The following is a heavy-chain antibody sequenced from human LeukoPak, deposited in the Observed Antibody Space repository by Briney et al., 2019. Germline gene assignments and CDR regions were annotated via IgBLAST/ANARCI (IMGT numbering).Heavy chain of an antibody. CDR2: ISSSSSCI. CDR3: ARVKTYYDFWSGYTAPFDY. J-gene: IGHJ4*02. D-gene: IGHD3-3*01. Sequence: GGSLRLSCAASGFTFSSYSMNWVRQAPGKGLEWVSSISSSSSCIYYADSVKGRFTISRDNAKNSLYLQMNSLRAEDTAVYYCARVKTYYDFWSGYTAPFDYWGQGTLVTVSS. V-gene: IGHV3-21*01. CDR1: GFTFSSYS.